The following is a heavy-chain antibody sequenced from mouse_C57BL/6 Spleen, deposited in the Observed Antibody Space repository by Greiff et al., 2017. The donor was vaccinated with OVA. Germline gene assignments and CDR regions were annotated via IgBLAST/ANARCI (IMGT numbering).Heavy chain of an antibody. J-gene: IGHJ4*01. CDR1: GYTFTSYW. D-gene: IGHD2-2*01. CDR2: IYPGSGSP. Sequence: VQLQQPGAELVKPGASVKMSCKASGYTFTSYWITWVKQRPGHGLEWIGDIYPGSGSPNYNEKFKSKATLTVDTSSSTAYMQLSSLTSEDSAVYYCARGDYGHEGYAMDYWGQGTSVTVSS. CDR3: ARGDYGHEGYAMDY. V-gene: IGHV1-55*01.